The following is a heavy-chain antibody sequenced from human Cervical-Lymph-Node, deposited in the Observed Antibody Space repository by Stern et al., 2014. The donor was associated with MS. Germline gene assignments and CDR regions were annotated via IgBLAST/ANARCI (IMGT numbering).Heavy chain of an antibody. CDR2: ISSNDGTM. J-gene: IGHJ6*02. D-gene: IGHD2-15*01. CDR3: ARDLYCSGGSCYYDYYYYGMDV. CDR1: GFTFSDYY. Sequence: QVQLVESGGGLVKPGGSLRLSCAASGFTFSDYYMSWIRQAPGKGLEWVSYISSNDGTMYYADSVKGRFPISRDNAKNSLYLQMNSLRAEDTAVYYCARDLYCSGGSCYYDYYYYGMDVWGQGTTVTVSS. V-gene: IGHV3-11*01.